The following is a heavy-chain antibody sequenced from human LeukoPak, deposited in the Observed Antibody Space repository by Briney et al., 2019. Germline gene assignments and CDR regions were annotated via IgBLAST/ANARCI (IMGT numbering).Heavy chain of an antibody. CDR2: IYWDDDK. CDR3: AHRRGNSGWSEGYFDY. J-gene: IGHJ4*02. Sequence: SGPTLVKPTQTLTLTCTFSGFSLSTSGVGVGWIRQPPGKALEWLALIYWDDDKRYSPSLKSRLTITKDTSKHQLVLTMTNMDPVDTATYHCAHRRGNSGWSEGYFDYWGQGTLVTVSS. D-gene: IGHD6-19*01. CDR1: GFSLSTSGVG. V-gene: IGHV2-5*02.